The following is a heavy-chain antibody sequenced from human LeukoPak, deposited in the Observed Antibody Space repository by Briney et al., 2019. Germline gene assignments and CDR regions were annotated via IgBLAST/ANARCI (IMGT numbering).Heavy chain of an antibody. CDR3: AKEPF. Sequence: GGSLRLSCEASGFTFSSYAMSWVRQAPGKGLEWVSGISTNGGSTSYADSVKGRLTISRDNPRNMLYMEMNSLRAEDTAVYYCAKEPFWSQGTLVTVSS. J-gene: IGHJ4*02. CDR1: GFTFSSYA. CDR2: ISTNGGST. V-gene: IGHV3-23*01.